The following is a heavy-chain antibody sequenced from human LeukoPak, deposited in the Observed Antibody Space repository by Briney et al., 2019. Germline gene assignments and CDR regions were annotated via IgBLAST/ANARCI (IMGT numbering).Heavy chain of an antibody. V-gene: IGHV1-69*08. J-gene: IGHJ5*02. Sequence: ASVKVSCKASGGSFSDYSISWVRQAPGQGLEWMGRIIAILGTAHYAQKFQGRFTITADKSTTTVYMELSSLRSDDTAVYYCVRSGYDYDWFDPWGQGTLVTVSS. CDR2: IIAILGTA. CDR1: GGSFSDYS. CDR3: VRSGYDYDWFDP. D-gene: IGHD5-12*01.